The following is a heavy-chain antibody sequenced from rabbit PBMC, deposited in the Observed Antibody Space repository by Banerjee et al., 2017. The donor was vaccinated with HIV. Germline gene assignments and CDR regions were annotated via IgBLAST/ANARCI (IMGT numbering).Heavy chain of an antibody. J-gene: IGHJ6*01. CDR3: ARAAGSSSYYGMDL. CDR1: GFTISSSYY. Sequence: QQQLEESGGGLVQPEGSLALTCKASGFTISSSYYMCWVRQAPGKGLELIACIDSSSGNTDYASWVNGRFTISRSTSLNTVDLKMTSLTAADTATYFCARAAGSSSYYGMDLWGPGTLVTVS. D-gene: IGHD8-1*01. V-gene: IGHV1S43*01. CDR2: IDSSSGNT.